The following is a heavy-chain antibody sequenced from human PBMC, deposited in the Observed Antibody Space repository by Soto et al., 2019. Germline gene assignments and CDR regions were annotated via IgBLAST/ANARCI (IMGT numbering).Heavy chain of an antibody. V-gene: IGHV3-30-3*01. J-gene: IGHJ6*02. CDR2: ISYDGSNK. Sequence: SLRLSCAASGFTFSSYAMHWVRQAPGKGLEWVAVISYDGSNKYYADSVKGRFTISRDNSKNTLYLQMNSLRAEDTAVYYCARTEADRSSSWYVSNSYYYYYGMDVWGQGTTVTVSS. D-gene: IGHD6-13*01. CDR1: GFTFSSYA. CDR3: ARTEADRSSSWYVSNSYYYYYGMDV.